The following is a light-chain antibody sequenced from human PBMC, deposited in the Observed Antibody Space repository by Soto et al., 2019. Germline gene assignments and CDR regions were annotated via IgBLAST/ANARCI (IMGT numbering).Light chain of an antibody. CDR1: QSISNW. V-gene: IGKV1-5*01. CDR3: QQYSTFWT. J-gene: IGKJ1*01. Sequence: DIQMTQSPSTLSASVGDRVTITCRASQSISNWLAWYQQKPGKAPKLLIYDVSSLESGVPSRFSGSGSGTEFPLTISSLQHDDVATYYCQQYSTFWTFGQGTKVEIK. CDR2: DVS.